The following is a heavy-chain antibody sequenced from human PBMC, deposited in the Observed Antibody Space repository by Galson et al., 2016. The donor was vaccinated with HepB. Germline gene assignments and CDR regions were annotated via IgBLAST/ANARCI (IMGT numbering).Heavy chain of an antibody. V-gene: IGHV3-30-3*01. D-gene: IGHD5-24*01. CDR2: ISYDGNNK. CDR1: GFTSSSYA. J-gene: IGHJ4*01. CDR3: AREQGKWLQAQYYFDF. Sequence: SLRLSCAASGFTSSSYAMHWVRQAPGKGLEWVTIISYDGNNKYYADSVEGRFTISRDNSKNTLYLQMNSLRAEDTAVYYCAREQGKWLQAQYYFDFWGHGILVTVSS.